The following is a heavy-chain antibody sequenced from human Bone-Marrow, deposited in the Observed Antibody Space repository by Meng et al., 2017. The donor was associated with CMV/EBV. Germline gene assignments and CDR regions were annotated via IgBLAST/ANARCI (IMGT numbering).Heavy chain of an antibody. CDR3: ASYSGSYFRS. Sequence: SETLSLTCAISGDSASSNSAAWNWIRQSPSRGLEWLGRTYYRSKWYNDYAASVQSRITINADTSKNQFSLQLSSVTPEDTAVYYCASYSGSYFRSWGQGTMVTVSS. V-gene: IGHV6-1*01. CDR2: TYYRSKWYN. CDR1: GDSASSNSAA. J-gene: IGHJ3*01. D-gene: IGHD1-26*01.